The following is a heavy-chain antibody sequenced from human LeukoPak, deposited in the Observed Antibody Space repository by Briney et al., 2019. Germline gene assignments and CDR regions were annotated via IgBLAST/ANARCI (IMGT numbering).Heavy chain of an antibody. CDR1: RGSISSNSYY. D-gene: IGHD2-15*01. Sequence: SETLSLTCTVSRGSISSNSYYWGWIRQHPGKGLECIGSIYYTGTTYYNPSLKSRVTMSVDTSKNQFSLKLSSVTAADTALYYCARQSNGYFDYWGQGTLVTVSS. CDR3: ARQSNGYFDY. CDR2: IYYTGTT. J-gene: IGHJ4*02. V-gene: IGHV4-39*01.